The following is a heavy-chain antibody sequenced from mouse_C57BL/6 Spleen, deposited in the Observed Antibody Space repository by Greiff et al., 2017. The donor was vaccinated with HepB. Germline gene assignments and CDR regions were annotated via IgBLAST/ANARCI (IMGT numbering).Heavy chain of an antibody. CDR3: ARDNWEGYFDV. CDR1: GYTFTSYW. V-gene: IGHV1-64*01. D-gene: IGHD4-1*01. CDR2: IHPNSGST. J-gene: IGHJ1*03. Sequence: QVQLKQSGAELVKPGASVKLSCKASGYTFTSYWMHWVKQRPGQGLEWIGMIHPNSGSTNYNEKFKSKATLTVDKSSSTAYMQLSSLTSEDSAVYYCARDNWEGYFDVWGTGTTVTVSA.